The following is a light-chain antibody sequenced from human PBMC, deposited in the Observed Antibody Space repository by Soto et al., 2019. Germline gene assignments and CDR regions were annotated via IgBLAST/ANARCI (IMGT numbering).Light chain of an antibody. V-gene: IGLV2-8*01. Sequence: QSALTQPPSASGSPGQSVAISCTGTSSGVGGFNFVSWYQQHPGKAPKPLIYEVTQRPSGVPDRFSGSKSGNTASLTVSGLQAEDEADYYYSSYAGSNNVVFGGGTKLTVL. CDR3: SSYAGSNNVV. J-gene: IGLJ2*01. CDR1: SSGVGGFNF. CDR2: EVT.